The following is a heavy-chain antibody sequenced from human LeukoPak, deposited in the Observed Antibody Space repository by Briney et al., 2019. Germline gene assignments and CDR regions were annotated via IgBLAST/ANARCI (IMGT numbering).Heavy chain of an antibody. D-gene: IGHD4-17*01. CDR3: AKDPSDGDYASYFDY. CDR2: ISFDGSNK. CDR1: GFTFTSYS. Sequence: GGSLRLPCAASGFTFTSYSMNWVRQAPAKGLEWVAVISFDGSNKYYADSVKGRFTISRDNSKNTLYPQMNSLRAEATAEYYWAKDPSDGDYASYFDYWGQGTLVTVSS. V-gene: IGHV3-30*18. J-gene: IGHJ4*02.